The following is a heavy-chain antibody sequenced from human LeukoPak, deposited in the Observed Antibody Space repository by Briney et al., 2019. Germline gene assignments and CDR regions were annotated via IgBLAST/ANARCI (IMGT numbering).Heavy chain of an antibody. Sequence: GGSLRLSCAASGFTFSSYSMNWVRQAPGKGLEWVSSISSSSSYIYYADSVKGRFTISRDNAKNSLYLQMNSLRAEDTAVYYCPRGPYSSSWYDWFDPWGQGTLVTVSS. D-gene: IGHD6-13*01. CDR1: GFTFSSYS. J-gene: IGHJ5*02. CDR3: PRGPYSSSWYDWFDP. CDR2: ISSSSSYI. V-gene: IGHV3-21*01.